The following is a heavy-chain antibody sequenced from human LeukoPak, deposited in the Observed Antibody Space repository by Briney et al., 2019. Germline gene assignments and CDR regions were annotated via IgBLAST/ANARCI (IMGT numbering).Heavy chain of an antibody. V-gene: IGHV3-48*04. CDR2: ISSASTTI. J-gene: IGHJ4*02. D-gene: IGHD1-1*01. Sequence: GGSLRLSCAASGFTFSSYNMNWVRQAPGKGLEWVSYISSASTTIYYADSVKGRFTISRDNAKNSLYLQMNSLRAEDTAVYYCARDPAGSWKSHFEFWGQGTLVTVSS. CDR1: GFTFSSYN. CDR3: ARDPAGSWKSHFEF.